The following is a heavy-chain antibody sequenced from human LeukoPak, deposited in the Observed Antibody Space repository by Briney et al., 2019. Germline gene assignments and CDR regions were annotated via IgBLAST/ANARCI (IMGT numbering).Heavy chain of an antibody. CDR3: ARSGLVIAAAGTGYFDY. D-gene: IGHD6-13*01. CDR1: GGSISSYY. CDR2: IYTSGST. J-gene: IGHJ4*02. V-gene: IGHV4-4*07. Sequence: SETLSLTCTVSGGSISSYYWSWIRQPAGKGLEWIGRIYTSGSTNYNPSLKGRVTMSVDTSKNQFSLKLSSVTAADTAVYYCARSGLVIAAAGTGYFDYWGQGTLVTVSS.